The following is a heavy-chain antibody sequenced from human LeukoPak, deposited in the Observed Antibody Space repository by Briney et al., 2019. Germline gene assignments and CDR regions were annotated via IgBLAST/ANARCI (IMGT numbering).Heavy chain of an antibody. CDR2: IYYSGST. D-gene: IGHD3-3*01. V-gene: IGHV4-59*08. Sequence: SETLSLTCTVSGGSISSYYWSWIRQPPGKGLEWIGYIYYSGSTNYNPSLKSRVTISVDTSKNQFSLKLSSVTAADTAVYYCARLYDFWSGYQSGGMDVWGQGTTVTVSS. J-gene: IGHJ6*02. CDR3: ARLYDFWSGYQSGGMDV. CDR1: GGSISSYY.